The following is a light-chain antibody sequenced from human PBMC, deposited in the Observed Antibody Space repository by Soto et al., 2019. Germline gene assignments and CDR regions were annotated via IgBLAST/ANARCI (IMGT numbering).Light chain of an antibody. J-gene: IGLJ1*01. CDR3: SSFTSNRMYV. CDR1: HNDIGTYDY. Sequence: QSALTQPTSVSGSPGQSITISCTGNHNDIGTYDYVSWYQQHPGRAPRLLIHGATTRPSGISGRFSASKSGLTASLTISGLQPEDEADYYCSSFTSNRMYVFGPGTKVTVL. CDR2: GAT. V-gene: IGLV2-14*03.